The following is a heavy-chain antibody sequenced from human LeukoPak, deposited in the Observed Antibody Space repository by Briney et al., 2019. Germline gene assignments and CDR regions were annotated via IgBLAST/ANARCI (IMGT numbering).Heavy chain of an antibody. J-gene: IGHJ4*02. CDR1: GYTFTSYD. Sequence: ASVKVSCKASGYTFTSYDINWVRQATGQGLEWMGWMNPNSGNTGYAQKFQGRVTMTRNTSISTAYMELSSLRSEDTAVYYCARAWAQSSSYDYWGQGTLVTVSS. V-gene: IGHV1-8*01. CDR2: MNPNSGNT. D-gene: IGHD6-13*01. CDR3: ARAWAQSSSYDY.